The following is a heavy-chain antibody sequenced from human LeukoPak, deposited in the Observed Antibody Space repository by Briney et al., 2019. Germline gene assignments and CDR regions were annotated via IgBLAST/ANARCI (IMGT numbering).Heavy chain of an antibody. CDR1: GFTFSDYY. D-gene: IGHD3-9*01. V-gene: IGHV3-11*01. CDR2: ISSSGSTI. CDR3: ARSLRYFDWLLYYFDY. Sequence: VGSLRLSYAASGFTFSDYYMSWIRQAPGKGLEWVSYISSSGSTIYYADSVKGRFTISRDNSKNTLYLQMNSLRAEDTAVYYCARSLRYFDWLLYYFDYWGQGTLVTVSS. J-gene: IGHJ4*02.